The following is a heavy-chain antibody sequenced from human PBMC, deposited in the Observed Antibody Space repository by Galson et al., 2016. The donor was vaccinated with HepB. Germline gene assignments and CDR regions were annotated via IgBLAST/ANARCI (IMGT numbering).Heavy chain of an antibody. CDR1: GFTFSGSV. CDR2: IRSKANNYAT. Sequence: SLRLSCAASGFTFSGSVMHWVRQASGKGLEWVGRIRSKANNYATVYGASAKGRFTISRDDSKNTVYLEMNSLQTEDTAVYYCTTRMYDFWSGYFQYYYGLDVWGKGTTVTVSS. J-gene: IGHJ6*04. V-gene: IGHV3-73*01. CDR3: TTRMYDFWSGYFQYYYGLDV. D-gene: IGHD3-3*01.